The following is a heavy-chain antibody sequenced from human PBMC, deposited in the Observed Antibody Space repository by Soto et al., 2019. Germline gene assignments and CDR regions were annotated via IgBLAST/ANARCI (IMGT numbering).Heavy chain of an antibody. Sequence: PSQTLSLTCAISGDSVSSNSAAWNWIRQSPSRGLEWLGRTYYRSKWYNDYAVSVKSRITINPDTSKNQFSLQLNSVTPEDTAVYYCARDRGYSSSWYLGPVGKWFDPWGKGTLVTVSS. CDR3: ARDRGYSSSWYLGPVGKWFDP. CDR2: TYYRSKWYN. CDR1: GDSVSSNSAA. V-gene: IGHV6-1*01. J-gene: IGHJ5*02. D-gene: IGHD6-13*01.